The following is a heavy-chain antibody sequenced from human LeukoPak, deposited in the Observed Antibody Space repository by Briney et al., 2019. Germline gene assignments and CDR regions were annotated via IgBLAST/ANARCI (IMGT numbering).Heavy chain of an antibody. CDR2: IKQDGSEK. D-gene: IGHD3-3*01. CDR3: ARDNGVVHGVYYMDV. J-gene: IGHJ6*03. CDR1: GFTFSNYW. V-gene: IGHV3-7*01. Sequence: GSLRLSCAASGFTFSNYWMTWVRQAPGKGLEWVADIKQDGSEKLYVNSVRGRFTISRDNAKMSLFLQMNSLRAEDTAVYYCARDNGVVHGVYYMDVWGKGTTVTVS.